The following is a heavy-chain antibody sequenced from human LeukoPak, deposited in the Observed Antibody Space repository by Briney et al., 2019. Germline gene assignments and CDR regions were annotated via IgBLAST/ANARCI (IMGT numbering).Heavy chain of an antibody. J-gene: IGHJ4*02. D-gene: IGHD6-19*01. Sequence: SVKVSCKASGGTFSSYAISWVRQAPGQGLEWMGRIIPILGIANYAQKFQGRVTITADKSTSTAYMELSSLRSEDTAVYYCARDGWNIAVAGSFDYWGQGTLVTVSS. CDR2: IIPILGIA. CDR3: ARDGWNIAVAGSFDY. CDR1: GGTFSSYA. V-gene: IGHV1-69*04.